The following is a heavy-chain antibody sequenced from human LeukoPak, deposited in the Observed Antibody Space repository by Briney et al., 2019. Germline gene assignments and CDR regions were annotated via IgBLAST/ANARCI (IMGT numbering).Heavy chain of an antibody. CDR2: ISSSSSTI. J-gene: IGHJ6*03. CDR1: GFTFSSYS. V-gene: IGHV3-48*01. Sequence: GGSLRLSCAASGFTFSSYSMNWVRQAPGKGLEWVSYISSSSSTIYYADSVKGRFTISRDNAKNSLYLQMNSLRAEDTAVYYCARGILAVTTFETYYYYYMDVWGKGTTVTVSS. D-gene: IGHD4-11*01. CDR3: ARGILAVTTFETYYYYYMDV.